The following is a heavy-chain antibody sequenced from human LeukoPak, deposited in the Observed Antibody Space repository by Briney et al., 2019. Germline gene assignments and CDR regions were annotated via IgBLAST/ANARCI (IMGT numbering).Heavy chain of an antibody. Sequence: PGRSLRLSCAASGFTFSSYAMHWVRQAPGKGLEWVAVISYDESNKYYADSVKGRFTISRDNSKNTLYLQMNSLRAEDTAVYYCPRERYYYDSSGSYYFDYWGQGTLVTVSS. V-gene: IGHV3-30-3*01. CDR1: GFTFSSYA. CDR2: ISYDESNK. J-gene: IGHJ4*02. D-gene: IGHD3-22*01. CDR3: PRERYYYDSSGSYYFDY.